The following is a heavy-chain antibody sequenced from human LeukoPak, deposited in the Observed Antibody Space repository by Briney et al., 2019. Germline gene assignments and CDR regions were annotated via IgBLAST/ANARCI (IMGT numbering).Heavy chain of an antibody. J-gene: IGHJ4*02. V-gene: IGHV4-34*01. Sequence: PSETLSLTCAVYGGSFSGYYWSWIRQPPGKGLEWIGEINHSGSTNYNPSLKSRVTISVDTSKNQFSLKLSSVTAADTAVYYCARSGRWSSGYYPFDYWGQGTLVTVSS. CDR1: GGSFSGYY. D-gene: IGHD3-22*01. CDR2: INHSGST. CDR3: ARSGRWSSGYYPFDY.